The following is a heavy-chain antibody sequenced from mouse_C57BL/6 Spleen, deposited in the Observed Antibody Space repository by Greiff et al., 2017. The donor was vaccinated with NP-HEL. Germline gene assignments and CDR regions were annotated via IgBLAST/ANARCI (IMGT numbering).Heavy chain of an antibody. J-gene: IGHJ2*01. CDR2: ISSGSSTI. CDR3: ARGPFYGSYFDY. V-gene: IGHV5-17*01. CDR1: GFTFSDYG. D-gene: IGHD2-1*01. Sequence: EVMLVESGGGLVKPGGSLKLSCAASGFTFSDYGMHWVRQAPEKGLEWVAYISSGSSTIYYADTVKGRFTISRDNAKNTLFLQMTSLRSEDTAMYYCARGPFYGSYFDYWGQGTTLTVSS.